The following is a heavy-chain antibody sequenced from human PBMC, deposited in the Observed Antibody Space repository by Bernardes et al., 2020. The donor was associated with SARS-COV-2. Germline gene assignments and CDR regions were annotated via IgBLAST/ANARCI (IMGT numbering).Heavy chain of an antibody. CDR1: GFTFNMYA. J-gene: IGHJ6*02. CDR2: ISGSGGST. V-gene: IGHV3-23*01. CDR3: AKCVVGYYAVDV. D-gene: IGHD2-15*01. Sequence: GGSLRLSCAASGFTFNMYAMTWVRQAPGKGLEWVSGISGSGGSTYYADSVKGRFTISRDNSKNTLFLQMNSLRAEDTAVYYCAKCVVGYYAVDVWGQGTRATVSS.